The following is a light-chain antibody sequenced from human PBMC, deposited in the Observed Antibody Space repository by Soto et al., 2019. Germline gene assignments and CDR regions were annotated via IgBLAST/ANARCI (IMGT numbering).Light chain of an antibody. CDR3: QQYKSWPT. Sequence: EVVMTQSPATLSVSPGERATLSCRASQSVSNNLAWFQQKPGQAPRLLIYHASTRATGIPARFSGSGSGTEFTLIISSLQSEDFAVYYCQQYKSWPTFGQGTKV. J-gene: IGKJ1*01. CDR2: HAS. V-gene: IGKV3-15*01. CDR1: QSVSNN.